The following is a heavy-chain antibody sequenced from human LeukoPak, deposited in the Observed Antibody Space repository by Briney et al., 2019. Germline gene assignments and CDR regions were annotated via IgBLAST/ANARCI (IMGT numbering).Heavy chain of an antibody. CDR2: IYYSGST. CDR3: ARSASYYDFWSGPNWFDP. J-gene: IGHJ5*02. V-gene: IGHV4-59*01. CDR1: GGSISSYY. Sequence: SETLSLTCTVSGGSISSYYWSWIRQPPGKGLECIGYIYYSGSTNYNPSLKSRVTISVDTSKNQFSLKLSSVTAADTAVYYCARSASYYDFWSGPNWFDPWGQGTLVTVSS. D-gene: IGHD3-3*01.